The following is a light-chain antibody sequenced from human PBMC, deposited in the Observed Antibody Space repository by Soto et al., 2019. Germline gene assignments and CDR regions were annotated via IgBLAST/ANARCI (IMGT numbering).Light chain of an antibody. V-gene: IGKV1-27*01. CDR3: LKSNSDPLLT. J-gene: IGKJ4*01. Sequence: DIQMTQSPSSLSASVGDRVTITCRASQGISHFLAWYQQKPGKVPKLLIYAASTLQSGVPSRFSGTGSGTDFTLTISSLRPQAVVTYYCLKSNSDPLLTFGGGTNVEI. CDR1: QGISHF. CDR2: AAS.